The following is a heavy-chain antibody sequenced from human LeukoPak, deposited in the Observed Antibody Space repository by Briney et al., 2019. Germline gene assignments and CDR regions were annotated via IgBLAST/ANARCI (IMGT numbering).Heavy chain of an antibody. CDR3: ARDRPYCSGGGCYYYFDY. Sequence: GRSLRLSCAASGFTFSSYSMNWVRQAPGKGLEWVSYISSSSSTIYYADSVKGRFTISRDNAKNSLYLQMNSLRVEDTAVYYCARDRPYCSGGGCYYYFDYWGQGTLVTVSS. V-gene: IGHV3-48*04. CDR1: GFTFSSYS. D-gene: IGHD2-15*01. CDR2: ISSSSSTI. J-gene: IGHJ4*02.